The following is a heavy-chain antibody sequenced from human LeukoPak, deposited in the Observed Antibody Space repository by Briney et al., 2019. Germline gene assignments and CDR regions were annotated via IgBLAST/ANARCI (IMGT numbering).Heavy chain of an antibody. D-gene: IGHD2-2*01. Sequence: ASVKVSCKASGYTFTSYCISWVRQAPGQGLEWMGWISAYNGNTNYAQKLQGRVTMTTDTSTSTAYMELRSLRSDDTAVYYCARDRYCSSTSCYHPDAFDIWGQGTMVTVSS. CDR2: ISAYNGNT. J-gene: IGHJ3*02. CDR3: ARDRYCSSTSCYHPDAFDI. V-gene: IGHV1-18*01. CDR1: GYTFTSYC.